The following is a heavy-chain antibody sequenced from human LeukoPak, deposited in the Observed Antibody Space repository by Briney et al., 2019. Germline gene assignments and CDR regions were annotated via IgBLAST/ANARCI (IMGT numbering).Heavy chain of an antibody. J-gene: IGHJ3*02. Sequence: SETLSLTCAVSGGSISSSNWWSWVRQPPGKGLEWIGEIYHSGSTNYNPSLKSRVTISVDKSKNQFSLKLSSVTAADTAVYYCARVVIAAAGPAFDIWGQGTMVTVSS. D-gene: IGHD6-13*01. V-gene: IGHV4-4*02. CDR3: ARVVIAAAGPAFDI. CDR1: GGSISSSNW. CDR2: IYHSGST.